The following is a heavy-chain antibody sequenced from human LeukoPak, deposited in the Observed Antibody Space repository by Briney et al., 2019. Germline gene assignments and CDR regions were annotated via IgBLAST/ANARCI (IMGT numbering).Heavy chain of an antibody. Sequence: AGGSLRLSCEGSAFIFSGHWMNWVRQTPGKGLEWAASIKEDGSERQYVDSVKGRFSISRDNTKGSLFLQLNSLRAEDTAVYYCARDRGDTAECYFDYWGQGTLVTVSS. CDR2: IKEDGSER. J-gene: IGHJ4*02. CDR3: ARDRGDTAECYFDY. CDR1: AFIFSGHW. V-gene: IGHV3-7*03. D-gene: IGHD5-18*01.